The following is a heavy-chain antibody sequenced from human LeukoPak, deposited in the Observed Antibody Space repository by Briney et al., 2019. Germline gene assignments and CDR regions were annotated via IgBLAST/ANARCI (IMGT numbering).Heavy chain of an antibody. CDR2: VHHTGRA. CDR3: AREPDA. CDR1: GDSIRGSNYH. V-gene: IGHV4-39*07. J-gene: IGHJ5*02. Sequence: PSETLSLTCTVSGDSIRGSNYHWGWIRQPPGKGLEWLGTVHHTGRAFYNPSLRGRTTVSVDTSKNEFSLKLTSVTAADTAVYYCAREPDAWGQGILVIVSS.